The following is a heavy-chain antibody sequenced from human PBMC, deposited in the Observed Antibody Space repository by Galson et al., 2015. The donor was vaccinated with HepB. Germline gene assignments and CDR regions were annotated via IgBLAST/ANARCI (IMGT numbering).Heavy chain of an antibody. CDR1: GYTFTSYG. D-gene: IGHD6-13*01. V-gene: IGHV1-18*01. CDR2: ISAYNGNT. CDR3: ARDNRPPGYSSSWTFDY. J-gene: IGHJ4*02. Sequence: SVKVSCKASGYTFTSYGISWVRQAPGQGLEWMGWISAYNGNTNYAQKLQGRVTMTTDTSTSTAYMELRSLRSDDTAVYYCARDNRPPGYSSSWTFDYWGQGTLVTVSS.